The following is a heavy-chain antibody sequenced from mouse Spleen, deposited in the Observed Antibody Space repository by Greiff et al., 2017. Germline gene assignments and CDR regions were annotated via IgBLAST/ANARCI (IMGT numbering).Heavy chain of an antibody. V-gene: IGHV5-9*01. Sequence: EVMLVESGGGLVKLGGSLKLSCAASGFTFSSYAMSWVRQTPEKRLEWVATISSGGGNTYYPDSVKGRFTISRDNAKNTLYLQMSSLKSEDTAMYYCAINYDYDGAWFAYWGQGTLVTVSA. CDR2: ISSGGGNT. D-gene: IGHD2-4*01. J-gene: IGHJ3*01. CDR1: GFTFSSYA. CDR3: AINYDYDGAWFAY.